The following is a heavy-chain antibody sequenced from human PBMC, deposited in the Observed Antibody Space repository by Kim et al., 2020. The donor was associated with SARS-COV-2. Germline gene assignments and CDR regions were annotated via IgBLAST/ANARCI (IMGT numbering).Heavy chain of an antibody. D-gene: IGHD5-12*01. CDR3: AKDIVATPVDY. Sequence: TYYAESVKGRFTSSRDNAKNTLYLQMNSLGAEDTAVYYCAKDIVATPVDYWGQGTLVTVSS. J-gene: IGHJ4*02. CDR2: T. V-gene: IGHV3-23*01.